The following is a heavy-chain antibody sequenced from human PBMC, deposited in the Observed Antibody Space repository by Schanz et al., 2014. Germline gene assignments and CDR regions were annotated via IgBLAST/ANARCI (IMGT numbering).Heavy chain of an antibody. J-gene: IGHJ4*02. CDR3: VRDKKGFVAVAGRAPFDY. CDR1: GFSLRTYG. Sequence: EVRLVESGGGLVKPGGSLRLSCAASGFSLRTYGMTWVRQAPGKGLEWISSISSSSMYIYQADSMRGRFTIARDNAKNSLYLQVNNLSAEDTAVYYCVRDKKGFVAVAGRAPFDYWGQGTLVTVSS. V-gene: IGHV3-21*01. D-gene: IGHD6-19*01. CDR2: ISSSSMYI.